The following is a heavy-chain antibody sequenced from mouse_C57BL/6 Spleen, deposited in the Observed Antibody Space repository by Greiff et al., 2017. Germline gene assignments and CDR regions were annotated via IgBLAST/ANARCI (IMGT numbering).Heavy chain of an antibody. V-gene: IGHV1-4*01. CDR2: INPSSGYT. Sequence: VQLQQSGAELVRPGASVKMSCKASGYTFTSYTMHWVKQRPGQGLEWIGYINPSSGYTKYNQKFKDKATLTADKSSSTAYMQLSSLTSDDSAVYDCARWYYGSSDYAMDYWGQGTSVTVSS. CDR1: GYTFTSYT. J-gene: IGHJ4*01. D-gene: IGHD1-1*01. CDR3: ARWYYGSSDYAMDY.